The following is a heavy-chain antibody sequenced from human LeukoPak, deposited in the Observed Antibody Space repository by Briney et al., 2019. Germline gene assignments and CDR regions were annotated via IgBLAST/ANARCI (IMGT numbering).Heavy chain of an antibody. CDR3: ARLYNWNEGFDY. Sequence: GGSLRLSCAASGFTFSSHALSWVRQAPGNGLEGVSTITASGATTYYADSVRGRFTISRDNSKNTLYLQMNSLRAGDTALYYCARLYNWNEGFDYWGQGTLVTVSS. D-gene: IGHD1-20*01. J-gene: IGHJ4*02. V-gene: IGHV3-23*01. CDR1: GFTFSSHA. CDR2: ITASGATT.